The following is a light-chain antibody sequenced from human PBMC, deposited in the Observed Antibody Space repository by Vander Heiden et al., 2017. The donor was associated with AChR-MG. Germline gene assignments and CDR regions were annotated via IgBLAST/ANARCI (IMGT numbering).Light chain of an antibody. V-gene: IGKV1-39*01. J-gene: IGKJ5*01. CDR1: QGILTY. CDR2: DAS. Sequence: DIQMTQTPSSLSASVGDRVSITCRASQGILTYVNWYQQRPGKAPKVLIYDASTLDSGVSSRFSGSGSGTDFTLTINSLQPEDFATYYCQQSYTTPVTVGQGTRLEIK. CDR3: QQSYTTPVT.